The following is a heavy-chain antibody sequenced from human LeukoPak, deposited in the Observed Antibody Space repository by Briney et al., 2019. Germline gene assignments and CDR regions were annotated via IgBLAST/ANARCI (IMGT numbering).Heavy chain of an antibody. CDR1: GGSISTYY. V-gene: IGHV4-59*01. CDR3: VRGTNWFDP. Sequence: SETLSLTCTVSGGSISTYYWIWIRQPPGKGLEWIGDIYYSGSTNYNPSLKSRVTISVDTSKNQFSLKLSSVTAADTAVYYCVRGTNWFDPWGQGTLVTVSS. D-gene: IGHD2-8*01. J-gene: IGHJ5*02. CDR2: IYYSGST.